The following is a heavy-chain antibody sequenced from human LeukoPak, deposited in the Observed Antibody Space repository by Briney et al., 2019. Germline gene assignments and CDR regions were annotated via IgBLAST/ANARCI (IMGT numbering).Heavy chain of an antibody. CDR3: ARDIGTYSSGWYSYFDY. J-gene: IGHJ4*02. Sequence: GRTLRLSCAASGFTFSSYWMHWVRQATGEGLVWVSRINSDGSSTSYADSVKGRFTIARDNAKNTLNRQMYRRRAEDTAVYYCARDIGTYSSGWYSYFDYWGQGTLVTVSS. CDR2: INSDGSST. D-gene: IGHD6-19*01. V-gene: IGHV3-74*01. CDR1: GFTFSSYW.